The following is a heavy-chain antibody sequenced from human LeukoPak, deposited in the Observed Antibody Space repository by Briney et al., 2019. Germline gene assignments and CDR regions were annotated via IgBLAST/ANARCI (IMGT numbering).Heavy chain of an antibody. V-gene: IGHV3-48*01. Sequence: PGGSLRLSCAASGFTFSSYSMNWVRQAPGKGLEWVSYISSSSSTIYYADSVKGRFTISRDNAKNSLYLQMNSLRAEDTAVYYCARDPLYYYDSSGFPRPYYFDYWGQGTLVTVSS. D-gene: IGHD3-22*01. J-gene: IGHJ4*02. CDR1: GFTFSSYS. CDR2: ISSSSSTI. CDR3: ARDPLYYYDSSGFPRPYYFDY.